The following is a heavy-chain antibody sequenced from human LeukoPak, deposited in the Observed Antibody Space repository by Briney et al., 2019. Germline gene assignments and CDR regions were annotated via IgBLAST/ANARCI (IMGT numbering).Heavy chain of an antibody. V-gene: IGHV3-23*01. CDR1: GFTFSSYA. CDR3: ARDPDYDFWSGYLEDI. Sequence: GGSLRLSCAASGFTFSSYAMSWVRQAPGKGLEWVSAISGSGGSTYYADSVKGRFTISRDNSKNTLYLQMNSLRAEDTAVYYCARDPDYDFWSGYLEDIWGQGTMVTVSS. J-gene: IGHJ3*02. CDR2: ISGSGGST. D-gene: IGHD3-3*01.